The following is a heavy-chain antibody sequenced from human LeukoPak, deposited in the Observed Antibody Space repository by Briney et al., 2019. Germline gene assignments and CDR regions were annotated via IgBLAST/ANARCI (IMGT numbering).Heavy chain of an antibody. V-gene: IGHV3-11*04. D-gene: IGHD2/OR15-2a*01. J-gene: IGHJ3*02. CDR1: GFTFSNAW. CDR3: ARVSILIVPYYAFDI. Sequence: GGSLRLSCAASGFTFSNAWMSWVRQAPGKGLEWVSYISSSGSTIYYADSVKGRFTISRDNAKNSLYLQMNSLRAEDTAVYYCARVSILIVPYYAFDIWGQGTMVTVSS. CDR2: ISSSGSTI.